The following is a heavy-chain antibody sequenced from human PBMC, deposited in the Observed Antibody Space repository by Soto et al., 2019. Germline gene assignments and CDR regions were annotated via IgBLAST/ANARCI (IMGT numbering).Heavy chain of an antibody. CDR2: IYYSGST. Sequence: PSETLSLTCTVSGGSISSGGYYWSWIRQHPGKGLEWIGYIYYSGSTYYNPSLKSRVTISVDTSKNQFSLKLSSVTAADTAVYYCATPGGSGSYYILACWGQGTLVTVSS. CDR1: GGSISSGGYY. V-gene: IGHV4-31*03. J-gene: IGHJ4*02. CDR3: ATPGGSGSYYILAC. D-gene: IGHD3-10*01.